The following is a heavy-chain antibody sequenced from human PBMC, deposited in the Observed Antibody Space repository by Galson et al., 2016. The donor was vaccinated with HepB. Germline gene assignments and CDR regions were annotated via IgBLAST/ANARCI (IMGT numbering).Heavy chain of an antibody. D-gene: IGHD3-10*01. J-gene: IGHJ4*02. CDR2: IYSGGNT. CDR1: GFSVNHNY. CDR3: ATVNYISGTHY. Sequence: SLRLSCAASGFSVNHNYMTWVRQAPGKGLEWVSLIYSGGNTNYADSVKGRFTISRDSSKNTLCLQMNSLRTEDTAMYYCATVNYISGTHYWGQGTLVTVSS. V-gene: IGHV3-53*01.